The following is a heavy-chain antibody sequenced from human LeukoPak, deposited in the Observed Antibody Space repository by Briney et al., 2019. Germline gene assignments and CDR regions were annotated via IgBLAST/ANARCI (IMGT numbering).Heavy chain of an antibody. CDR2: IYSGGNT. D-gene: IGHD2-15*01. CDR3: ASGFCSGGSCYSVYFQH. V-gene: IGHV3-53*01. Sequence: GGSLRLSCAASGFTVSSNYMSWVRQAPGKGLEWVSVIYSGGNTYYADSVKGRFTISRDNSKNTLYLQMNSLRAEDTAVYYCASGFCSGGSCYSVYFQHWGQGTPVTVSS. CDR1: GFTVSSNY. J-gene: IGHJ1*01.